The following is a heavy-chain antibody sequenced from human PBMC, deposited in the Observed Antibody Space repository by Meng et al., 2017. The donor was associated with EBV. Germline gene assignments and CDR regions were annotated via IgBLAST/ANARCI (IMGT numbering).Heavy chain of an antibody. CDR2: LIPMSGAP. CDR1: GGAFRSDA. V-gene: IGHV1-69*01. CDR3: ASESGRGFTPDY. Sequence: QVQLQPAGGEVKKPGSSVKVSCRTSGGAFRSDAVSWVRQAPGQGLEWMGGLIPMSGAPHYAQKFQDRVTIIADESTSTHSMELNNLRFEDTAMYYCASESGRGFTPDYWGQGTLVTAPQ. J-gene: IGHJ4*02. D-gene: IGHD3-10*01.